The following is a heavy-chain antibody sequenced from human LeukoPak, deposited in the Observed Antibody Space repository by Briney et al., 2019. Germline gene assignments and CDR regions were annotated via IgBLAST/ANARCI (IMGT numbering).Heavy chain of an antibody. D-gene: IGHD6-19*01. J-gene: IGHJ3*02. CDR2: IYYSGST. CDR3: ARRKDGSGWYPIDAFDI. Sequence: SETLSLTCTVSGGSISSYYWSWIRQPPGKGLEWIGYIYYSGSTNYNPSLKSRVTISVDTSKNQFSLKLSSVTAADTAVYYCARRKDGSGWYPIDAFDIWGQGTMVTVSS. V-gene: IGHV4-59*08. CDR1: GGSISSYY.